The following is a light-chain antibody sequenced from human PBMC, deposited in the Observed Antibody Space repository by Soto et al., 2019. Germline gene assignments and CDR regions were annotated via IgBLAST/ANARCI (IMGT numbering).Light chain of an antibody. V-gene: IGKV3-15*01. CDR1: QSLSNN. CDR3: QQYNNWPPWT. J-gene: IGKJ1*01. CDR2: GAS. Sequence: IVMTQSPATLSVSPGERATLSCRASQSLSNNLAWYQQKPGQAPRLLIYGASTRATGIPARFSGSGSGTEFTLTISSLQSEDVAVYYCQQYNNWPPWTFGQGTKVEIK.